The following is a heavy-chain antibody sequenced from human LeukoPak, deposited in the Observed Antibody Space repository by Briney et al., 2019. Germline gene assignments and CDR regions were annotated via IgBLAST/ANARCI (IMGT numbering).Heavy chain of an antibody. Sequence: GGSLRLSCAASGFTFSDSAMTWVRQVPGKGLEWVSLISSSGGNTYYADSVKGRFTISRDNSKDTLFLQMNSLRPEDTAVYYCAKQGRDHCSGGSCYLFDYWGQGTLVTVSS. CDR1: GFTFSDSA. CDR3: AKQGRDHCSGGSCYLFDY. CDR2: ISSSGGNT. D-gene: IGHD2-15*01. J-gene: IGHJ4*02. V-gene: IGHV3-23*01.